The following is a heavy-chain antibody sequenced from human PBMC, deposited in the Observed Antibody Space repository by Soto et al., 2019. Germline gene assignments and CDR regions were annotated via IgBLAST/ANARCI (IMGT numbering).Heavy chain of an antibody. D-gene: IGHD1-7*01. CDR2: IRGGGSPI. V-gene: IGHV3-48*03. CDR3: VTKMFGTTYFSN. J-gene: IGHJ4*02. Sequence: EVQLVESGGGLVQPGGSLRLSCAASGFTFSAYEMNWVRQAPGKGLEWISYIRGGGSPIYYAESVKGRFTVSRDDAKKSLYLQMNSLGVEDTAIYYCVTKMFGTTYFSNWGQGTLVAVSS. CDR1: GFTFSAYE.